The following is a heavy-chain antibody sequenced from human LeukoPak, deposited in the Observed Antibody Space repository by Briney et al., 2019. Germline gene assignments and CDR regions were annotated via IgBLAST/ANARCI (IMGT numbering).Heavy chain of an antibody. CDR2: IDWDDDK. Sequence: SGPTLVNPTQTLTLTCTFSGFSLSTSGMCVSWIRQPPGKALEWLARIDWDDDKYYSTSLKTRLTISKDTSKNQVVLTMTNMDPVDTATYYCARIRGGSYWVDYWGQGTLVTVSS. J-gene: IGHJ4*02. CDR3: ARIRGGSYWVDY. D-gene: IGHD1-26*01. V-gene: IGHV2-70*11. CDR1: GFSLSTSGMC.